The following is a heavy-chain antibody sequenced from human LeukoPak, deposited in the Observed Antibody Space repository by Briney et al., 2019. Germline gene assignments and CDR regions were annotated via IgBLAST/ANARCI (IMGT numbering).Heavy chain of an antibody. Sequence: PGGSLRHSCAASGFTFSSYGMHWVRQAPGKGLEWVAVIWYDGSNKYYSDSVKGRFTISRDNSKNTLYLQMNSLRAEDTAVYYCAKDKGSTLEYWGQGTLVTVSS. CDR1: GFTFSSYG. V-gene: IGHV3-33*06. J-gene: IGHJ4*02. CDR3: AKDKGSTLEY. CDR2: IWYDGSNK. D-gene: IGHD1-1*01.